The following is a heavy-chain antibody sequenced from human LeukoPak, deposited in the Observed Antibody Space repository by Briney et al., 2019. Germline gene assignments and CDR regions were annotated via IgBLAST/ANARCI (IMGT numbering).Heavy chain of an antibody. J-gene: IGHJ3*02. V-gene: IGHV3-23*01. Sequence: PGGSLRLSCAPSGLTFSSYAMSWVRQAPGKGLEWVSAISGSAGSTYYADSVKGRFTISRGNSKNTLYLQMNSLRAEDTAVYYCAKDQDDYGDYGVAFDIWGQGTMVTVSS. CDR1: GLTFSSYA. CDR3: AKDQDDYGDYGVAFDI. CDR2: ISGSAGST. D-gene: IGHD4-17*01.